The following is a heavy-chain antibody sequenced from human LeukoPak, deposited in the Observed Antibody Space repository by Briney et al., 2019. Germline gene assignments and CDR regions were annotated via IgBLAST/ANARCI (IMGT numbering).Heavy chain of an antibody. D-gene: IGHD2-21*02. CDR3: ARGRVSVTGYYFAMDV. CDR2: INHSGST. V-gene: IGHV4-34*01. J-gene: IGHJ6*02. CDR1: GRSFSGYY. Sequence: SETLSLTCTVYGRSFSGYYWTCIRQSPGKGLEWIGEINHSGSTNYNPSLKSRVSISIDTSKNHLSLKLSSVTAADTAVYYCARGRVSVTGYYFAMDVWGQGTTVTVSS.